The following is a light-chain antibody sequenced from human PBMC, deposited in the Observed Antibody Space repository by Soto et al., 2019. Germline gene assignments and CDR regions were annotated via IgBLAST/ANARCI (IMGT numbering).Light chain of an antibody. CDR1: QSLVHSDGNTY. J-gene: IGKJ2*01. CDR2: KVS. CDR3: MQAPQFPHYT. V-gene: IGKV2-24*01. Sequence: DIVMTQTPLSSPVTRGQPASISCRSSQSLVHSDGNTYLSWLHQRPGQPPRLLIYKVSHRLSGVPDRFSGSGAGTHFTLKISRVEAEDVGVYYCMQAPQFPHYTFGQGTKLEIK.